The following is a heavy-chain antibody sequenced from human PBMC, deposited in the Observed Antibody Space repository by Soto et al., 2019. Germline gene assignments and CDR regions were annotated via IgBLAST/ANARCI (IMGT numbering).Heavy chain of an antibody. CDR1: GYTFTSYD. V-gene: IGHV1-8*01. CDR2: MNPNSGNT. J-gene: IGHJ6*02. D-gene: IGHD3-3*01. Sequence: QVQLVQSGAEVKKPGASVKVSCKASGYTFTSYDINWVRQATGQGLEWMGWMNPNSGNTGYAQKFQGRVTMTRNTPISTAYMELSSLRSDDTAVYYCARRNYDFWSGYYRGEGYYYYYGMDVWGQGTTVTVSS. CDR3: ARRNYDFWSGYYRGEGYYYYYGMDV.